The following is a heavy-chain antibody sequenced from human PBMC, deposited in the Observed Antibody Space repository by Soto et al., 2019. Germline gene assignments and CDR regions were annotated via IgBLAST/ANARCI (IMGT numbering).Heavy chain of an antibody. Sequence: ASVKVSCKASGYTFTSYGISWVRQAPGQGLEWMGWMNAYSGNTGYAQKFQGRVTMTRNTSISTAYMELSSLRSEDTAVYYCARGDVVVPAAIMVSWFDPWGQG. CDR1: GYTFTSYG. CDR3: ARGDVVVPAAIMVSWFDP. J-gene: IGHJ5*02. V-gene: IGHV1-8*02. CDR2: MNAYSGNT. D-gene: IGHD2-2*02.